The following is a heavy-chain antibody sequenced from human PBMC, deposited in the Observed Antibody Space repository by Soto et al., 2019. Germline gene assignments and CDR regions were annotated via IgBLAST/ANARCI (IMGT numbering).Heavy chain of an antibody. CDR3: AKSHDTSAYYLSIDS. D-gene: IGHD3-22*01. CDR1: GYRFSEYA. J-gene: IGHJ4*02. V-gene: IGHV3-23*01. CDR2: VPSSAIAT. Sequence: GGSLRLSCVGSGYRFSEYAMAWIRQAPEKGLEWVTGVPSSAIATYYADSVKGRFTISRNNSLNILYLQMDNLGADDTAVYYCAKSHDTSAYYLSIDSWGQGTQVTVSS.